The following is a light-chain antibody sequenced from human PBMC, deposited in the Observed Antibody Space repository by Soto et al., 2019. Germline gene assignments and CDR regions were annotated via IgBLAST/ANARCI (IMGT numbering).Light chain of an antibody. J-gene: IGKJ1*01. Sequence: DIQMTQSPSTLSASVGDRVTITCRASQSIRSWLSWYQQKPGKAPKLLIYDASSLESGVPSRFGGRGRCTESTPAITSLQPYDFVTYCWQKYNSYSRTFGQGTKVEV. CDR3: QKYNSYSRT. CDR1: QSIRSW. CDR2: DAS. V-gene: IGKV1-5*01.